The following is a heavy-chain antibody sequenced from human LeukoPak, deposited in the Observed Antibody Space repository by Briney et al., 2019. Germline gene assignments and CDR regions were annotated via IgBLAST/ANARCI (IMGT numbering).Heavy chain of an antibody. CDR3: AREGGGYCSGGGCYSGASDI. V-gene: IGHV4-38-2*02. Sequence: SETLSLTCTVSGGSISSGYSWGWIRQPPGKGLEWIGSFYHSGNTYYNPSLKSRVTISVGTSKNQFSLKLSSVTAADTAVYYCAREGGGYCSGGGCYSGASDIWGQGTMVTVSS. CDR2: FYHSGNT. J-gene: IGHJ3*02. CDR1: GGSISSGYS. D-gene: IGHD2-15*01.